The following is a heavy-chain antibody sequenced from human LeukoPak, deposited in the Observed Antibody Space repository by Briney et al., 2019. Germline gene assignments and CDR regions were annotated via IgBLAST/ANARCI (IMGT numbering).Heavy chain of an antibody. CDR1: GYTFTSYG. J-gene: IGHJ4*02. CDR3: ARDSPRRGGDYRLDY. D-gene: IGHD2-21*02. V-gene: IGHV1-18*01. Sequence: ASVKVSCEASGYTFTSYGISWVRQAPGQGLEWMGWINSYNTNTNYAQKLQGRVTMTTDTSTSTAYMELRSLRSDDTAVYYCARDSPRRGGDYRLDYWGQGTLVTVSS. CDR2: INSYNTNT.